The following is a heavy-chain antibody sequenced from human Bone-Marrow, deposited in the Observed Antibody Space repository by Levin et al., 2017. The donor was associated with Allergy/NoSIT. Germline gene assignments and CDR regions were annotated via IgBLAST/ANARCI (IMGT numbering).Heavy chain of an antibody. CDR1: GFSFRNYG. J-gene: IGHJ4*02. Sequence: PGESLKISCAASGFSFRNYGMHWVRQAPGKGLEWVAVVSAAGTVDYYADSFKGRFTISRDNSKNTLYLQMNSLGGEDTAVYYCTKEGSSNKYSFDYWGQGTLVTVSS. CDR2: VSAAGTVD. CDR3: TKEGSSNKYSFDY. V-gene: IGHV3-30*18. D-gene: IGHD6-13*01.